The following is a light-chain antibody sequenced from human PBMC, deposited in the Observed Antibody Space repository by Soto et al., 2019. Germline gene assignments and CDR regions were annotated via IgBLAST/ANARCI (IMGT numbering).Light chain of an antibody. CDR1: QSVVYSDGNAY. Sequence: DVVMTQSPPSLPVTLGQPASISCRSSQSVVYSDGNAYLNWFQQRPGQSPRRLIYTVSNRGSGVTDRFRGGGSGTDFTLKISRVEAEDVGIYYCMQGTYLPPTFGQGTKVEI. J-gene: IGKJ1*01. CDR2: TVS. CDR3: MQGTYLPPT. V-gene: IGKV2-30*01.